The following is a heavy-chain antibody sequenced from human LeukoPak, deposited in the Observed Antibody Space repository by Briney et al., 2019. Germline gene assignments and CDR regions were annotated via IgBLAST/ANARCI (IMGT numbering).Heavy chain of an antibody. CDR1: GFSLTTSGVG. CDR2: IYWDDDK. Sequence: SGPTLVNPTQTLTLTCTFSGFSLTTSGVGVGWIRQPPGKALEWLALIYWDDDKRYSPSLKSRLSITKDTSKNQVVLTMTNMDPVDTGTYYCAHAGGIIAVAGTGFDYWGQGTPVTVSS. CDR3: AHAGGIIAVAGTGFDY. J-gene: IGHJ4*02. V-gene: IGHV2-5*02. D-gene: IGHD6-19*01.